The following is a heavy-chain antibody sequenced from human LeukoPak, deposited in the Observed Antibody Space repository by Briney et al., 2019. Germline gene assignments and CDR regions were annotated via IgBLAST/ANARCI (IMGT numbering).Heavy chain of an antibody. CDR3: ARVKKLLPEYEY. D-gene: IGHD4-23*01. CDR2: INPSSGAT. Sequence: ASVKVSCKASGYTFTGFYLHWVRQAPGQGLEWMGWINPSSGATYYAQNFQGRVTMTRDTSINTAYMELNILKSDDTAVYYCARVKKLLPEYEYWGQGTLVTVSS. J-gene: IGHJ4*02. V-gene: IGHV1-2*02. CDR1: GYTFTGFY.